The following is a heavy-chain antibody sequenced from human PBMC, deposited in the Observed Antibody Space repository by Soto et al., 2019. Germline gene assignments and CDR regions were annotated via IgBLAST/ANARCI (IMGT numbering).Heavy chain of an antibody. CDR3: ARDRVATYYFYCYMGD. J-gene: IGHJ6*03. Sequence: GGSLTLSCAATGFTFRGYGMHSVRQAPGEGLKRVAVIWYDGSNEYYADSVKGRVTISRDNSKNTLYLQMNSLRAEDTAVNYYARDRVATYYFYCYMGDWGKGTKVTVT. CDR1: GFTFRGYG. D-gene: IGHD5-12*01. CDR2: IWYDGSNE. V-gene: IGHV3-33*01.